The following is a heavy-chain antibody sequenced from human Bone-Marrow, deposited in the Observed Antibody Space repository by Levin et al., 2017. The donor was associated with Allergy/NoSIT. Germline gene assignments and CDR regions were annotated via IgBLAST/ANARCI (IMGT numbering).Heavy chain of an antibody. CDR1: GFTFDDYA. CDR2: ISWNSGSI. J-gene: IGHJ4*02. D-gene: IGHD3-3*01. V-gene: IGHV3-9*01. CDR3: AKGSYDFWSGPVDY. Sequence: SLKISCAASGFTFDDYAMHWVQQAPGKGLEWVSGISWNSGSIGYADSVKGRFTISRNNAKNSLYLQMNSLRAEDTALYYCAKGSYDFWSGPVDYWGQGTLVTVSS.